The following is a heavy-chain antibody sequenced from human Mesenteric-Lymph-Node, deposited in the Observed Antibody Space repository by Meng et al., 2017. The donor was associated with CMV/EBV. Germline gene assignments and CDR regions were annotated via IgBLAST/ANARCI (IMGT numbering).Heavy chain of an antibody. V-gene: IGHV3-30*04. J-gene: IGHJ4*02. Sequence: LSLTCAASGFTFSSYAMHWVRQAPGKGLEWVAVISYDGSNKYYADSVKGRFTISRDNSKNTLYLQMNSLRAEDTAVYYCARDGDPTAYFDYWGQGTLVTVSS. CDR1: GFTFSSYA. CDR3: ARDGDPTAYFDY. CDR2: ISYDGSNK. D-gene: IGHD4-11*01.